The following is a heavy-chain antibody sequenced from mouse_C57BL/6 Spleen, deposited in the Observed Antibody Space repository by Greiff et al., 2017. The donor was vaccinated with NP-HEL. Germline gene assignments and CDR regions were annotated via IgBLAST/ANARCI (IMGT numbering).Heavy chain of an antibody. V-gene: IGHV1-22*01. Sequence: EVQLQQSGPELVKPGASVKMSCKASGYTFTDYNMHWVKQSHGKSLEWIGYINPNNGGTSYNQKFKGKATLTVNKSSSTAYMELRSLTSEDSAVYYCARGTFYGLYYFDYWGQGTTLTVSS. CDR1: GYTFTDYN. J-gene: IGHJ2*01. CDR3: ARGTFYGLYYFDY. CDR2: INPNNGGT. D-gene: IGHD1-1*01.